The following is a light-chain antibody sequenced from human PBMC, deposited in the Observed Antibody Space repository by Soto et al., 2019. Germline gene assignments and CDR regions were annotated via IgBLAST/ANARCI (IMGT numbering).Light chain of an antibody. Sequence: QSALTQPRSVSGSPGQSVTISCTGTSSDVGGYNYVSWYQQHPGKAPKFMIYDVSKRPSGVPDRFSGSKSGNTASLTISGLQAEDEADYYCCSYTSSSTWVFGGGTKLTVL. CDR1: SSDVGGYNY. V-gene: IGLV2-11*01. CDR2: DVS. J-gene: IGLJ3*02. CDR3: CSYTSSSTWV.